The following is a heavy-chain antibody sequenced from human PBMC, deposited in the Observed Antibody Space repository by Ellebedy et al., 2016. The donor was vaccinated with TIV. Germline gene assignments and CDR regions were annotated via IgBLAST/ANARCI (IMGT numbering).Heavy chain of an antibody. J-gene: IGHJ4*02. CDR3: VKTTVRALVDY. Sequence: GGSLRLXXAASGFTFSSYGMHWVRQAPGKGLEYVSAISSNGGSTYYADSVKGRFTISRDNSKNTLYLQMSSLRAEDTAVYYCVKTTVRALVDYWGQGTLVTVSS. CDR2: ISSNGGST. CDR1: GFTFSSYG. V-gene: IGHV3-64D*06. D-gene: IGHD3-10*01.